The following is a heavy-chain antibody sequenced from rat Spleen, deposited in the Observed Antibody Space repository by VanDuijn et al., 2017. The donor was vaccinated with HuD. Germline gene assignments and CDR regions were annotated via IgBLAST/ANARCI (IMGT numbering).Heavy chain of an antibody. CDR1: GFTFSNYD. CDR2: IRPSGGIT. V-gene: IGHV5-25*01. Sequence: EVQLVESGGGLVQPGRSMKLSCAASGFTFSNYDMAWVRQAPTKGLEWVASIRPSGGITYYRDSVKGRFTVSRDNAKSTLYLQMDSLRSADTATYYCARHLTYYGYNYPFDYWGQGVMVTVSP. CDR3: ARHLTYYGYNYPFDY. J-gene: IGHJ2*01. D-gene: IGHD1-9*01.